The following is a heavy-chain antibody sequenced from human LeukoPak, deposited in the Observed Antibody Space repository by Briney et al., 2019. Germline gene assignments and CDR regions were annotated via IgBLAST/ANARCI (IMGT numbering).Heavy chain of an antibody. J-gene: IGHJ4*02. CDR1: GFTFDDYA. Sequence: GGSLRLSCAASGFTFDDYAMHWVRKAPGKGLEWVSGISWNSGSIGYADSVKGRFTISRDNSKNTLYLQMNSLRAEDTAVYYCAKLLAAAGTGKDYWGQGTLVTVSS. V-gene: IGHV3-9*01. CDR2: ISWNSGSI. CDR3: AKLLAAAGTGKDY. D-gene: IGHD6-13*01.